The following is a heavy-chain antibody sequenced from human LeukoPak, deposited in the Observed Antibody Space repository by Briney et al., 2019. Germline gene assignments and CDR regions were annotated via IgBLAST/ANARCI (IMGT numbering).Heavy chain of an antibody. CDR2: ISYDGSNK. Sequence: PGGSLRLSCAASGFTFSSYAMHWVRQAPGKGLEWVAVISYDGSNKYYADSVKGRFTISRDNSKNTLYLQMNSLRAEDTAVYYCARGETPWGTVTTGAFDIWGQGTMVTVSS. CDR1: GFTFSSYA. CDR3: ARGETPWGTVTTGAFDI. V-gene: IGHV3-30-3*01. J-gene: IGHJ3*02. D-gene: IGHD4-17*01.